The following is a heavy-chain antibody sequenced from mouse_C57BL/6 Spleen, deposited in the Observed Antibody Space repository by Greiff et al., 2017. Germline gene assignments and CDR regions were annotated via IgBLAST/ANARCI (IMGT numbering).Heavy chain of an antibody. D-gene: IGHD1-1*01. CDR3: ARKLRYYAMDY. V-gene: IGHV1-55*01. Sequence: QVQLQQPGAELVKPGASVKMSCKASGYTFTSYWITWVKQRPGQGLEWIGDIYPGSGSTNYNEKFKSKATLTVDTSSSTAYMQLSSLTSEYSAVYYCARKLRYYAMDYWGQGTSVTVSS. CDR2: IYPGSGST. J-gene: IGHJ4*01. CDR1: GYTFTSYW.